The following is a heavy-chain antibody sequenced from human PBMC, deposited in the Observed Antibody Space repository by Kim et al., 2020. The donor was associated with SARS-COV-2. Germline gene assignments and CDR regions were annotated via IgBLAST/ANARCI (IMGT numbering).Heavy chain of an antibody. Sequence: EGSLRLSCAASGFTFSSYSMNWVRQAPGKGLEWVSSISSSSSYIYYADSVKGRFTISRDNAKDSLYLQMNSLRAEDTAVYYCARDPGRCGGLVSFGSRFGDYYYYGMDVWGQGTTVTVSS. D-gene: IGHD1-26*01. V-gene: IGHV3-21*01. CDR3: ARDPGRCGGLVSFGSRFGDYYYYGMDV. CDR1: GFTFSSYS. CDR2: ISSSSSYI. J-gene: IGHJ6*02.